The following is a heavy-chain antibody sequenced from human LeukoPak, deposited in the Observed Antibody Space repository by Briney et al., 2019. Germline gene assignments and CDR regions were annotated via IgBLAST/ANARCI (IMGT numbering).Heavy chain of an antibody. CDR2: INPDSGDT. Sequence: ASVKVSCKASGYTFTGHYIHWVRQAPGEGLEWMGGINPDSGDTNYAQTFEGRVTMTRDTSISTASLDLSKLRSDDTAVYYCARESIRIVGADKVKFFDYWGQGTLLTVSS. D-gene: IGHD1-26*01. CDR3: ARESIRIVGADKVKFFDY. V-gene: IGHV1-2*02. CDR1: GYTFTGHY. J-gene: IGHJ4*02.